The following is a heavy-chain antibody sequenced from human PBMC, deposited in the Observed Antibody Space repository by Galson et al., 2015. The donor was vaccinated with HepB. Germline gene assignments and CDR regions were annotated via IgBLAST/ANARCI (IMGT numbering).Heavy chain of an antibody. J-gene: IGHJ6*02. CDR3: TRDVLLSGFGELLPRDYYYYGMDV. CDR1: GFTFGDYA. Sequence: SLRLSCAASGFTFGDYAMSWVRQAPGKGLEWVGFIRSKAYGGTTEYAASVKGRFTISRDDSKSIAYLQMNSLKTEDTAVYYCTRDVLLSGFGELLPRDYYYYGMDVWGQGTTVTVSS. V-gene: IGHV3-49*04. CDR2: IRSKAYGGTT. D-gene: IGHD3-10*01.